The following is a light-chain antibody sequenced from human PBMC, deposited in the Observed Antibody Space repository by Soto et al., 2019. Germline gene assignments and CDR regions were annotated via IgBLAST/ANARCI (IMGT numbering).Light chain of an antibody. CDR3: RSYTSSSTLV. Sequence: QSVLTQPASVSGSPGQSITISCTGTSSDVGGYNYVSWYQQHPGKAPKLMIYDVSNRPSGVSNRFSGSKSGNTASLTISGLQAEDEAAYYCRSYTSSSTLVFGTGTKLTVL. J-gene: IGLJ1*01. V-gene: IGLV2-14*01. CDR1: SSDVGGYNY. CDR2: DVS.